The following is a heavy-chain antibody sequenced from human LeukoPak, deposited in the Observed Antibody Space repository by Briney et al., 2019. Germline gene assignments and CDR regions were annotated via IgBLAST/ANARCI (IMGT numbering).Heavy chain of an antibody. CDR3: GKEGGA. J-gene: IGHJ6*02. CDR2: IGGRGGST. Sequence: SLRLSXAASGFXFSDFTMTWVRQAPGKGPEWVSAIGGRGGSTYYADSLGGRFTISRDNSKDMLYLQMNSLKVEDTATYYCGKEGGAWGQGTKVTVSS. CDR1: GFXFSDFT. D-gene: IGHD3-16*01. V-gene: IGHV3-23*01.